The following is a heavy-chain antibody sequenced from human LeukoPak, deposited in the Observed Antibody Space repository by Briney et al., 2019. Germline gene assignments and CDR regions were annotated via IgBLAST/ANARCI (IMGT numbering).Heavy chain of an antibody. Sequence: SETLSLTCTVSGGSISSGGYYWSWIRQHPGKGLEWIGYIYYSGSTYYNPSLKSRVTISVDTSKNQFSLTLSSVTAADTAVYYCARLTIIEDSPAYFDYWGQGTLVTVSS. CDR2: IYYSGST. CDR1: GGSISSGGYY. V-gene: IGHV4-31*03. CDR3: ARLTIIEDSPAYFDY. D-gene: IGHD1-14*01. J-gene: IGHJ4*02.